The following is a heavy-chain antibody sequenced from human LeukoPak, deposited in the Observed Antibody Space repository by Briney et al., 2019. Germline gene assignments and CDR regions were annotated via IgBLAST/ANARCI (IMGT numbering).Heavy chain of an antibody. CDR3: ARGDTIFGVSRPAHSIDY. CDR2: IYPGDSDT. V-gene: IGHV5-51*01. CDR1: GYSFTSYW. J-gene: IGHJ4*02. D-gene: IGHD3-3*01. Sequence: GESLKISCKGSGYSFTSYWIGWVRQMPGKGLEWMGIIYPGDSDTRYSPSFQGQVTISADKSISTAYLQWSSLKASDTAMYYCARGDTIFGVSRPAHSIDYWGQGTLVTVSS.